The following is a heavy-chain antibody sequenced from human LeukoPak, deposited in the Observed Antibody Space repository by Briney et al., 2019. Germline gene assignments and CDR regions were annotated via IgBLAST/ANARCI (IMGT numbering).Heavy chain of an antibody. CDR3: ARQSTYDILTGRRVPYYFDY. Sequence: SQTLSLTCTVSGGSISSGGYYWSWIRQHPGKGLEWIGYIYYSGSTNYNPSLKSRVTISVDTSKNQFSLKLSSVTAADTAVYYCARQSTYDILTGRRVPYYFDYWGQGTLVTVSS. CDR1: GGSISSGGYY. CDR2: IYYSGST. V-gene: IGHV4-31*03. J-gene: IGHJ4*02. D-gene: IGHD3-9*01.